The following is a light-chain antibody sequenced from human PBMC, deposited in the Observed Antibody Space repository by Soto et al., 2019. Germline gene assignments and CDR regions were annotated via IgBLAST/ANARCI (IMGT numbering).Light chain of an antibody. Sequence: QSVLTQPPSVSAAPGQMVTISCSGGSSNIGNNYVSWYQQLPGTAPKLLIYENIKRPSGIPDRFSGSKFGTSATLDITGLQTGDEADYYCGTWDSSLSXLFXTGTKVPVL. V-gene: IGLV1-51*02. CDR3: GTWDSSLSXL. CDR1: SSNIGNNY. J-gene: IGLJ1*01. CDR2: ENI.